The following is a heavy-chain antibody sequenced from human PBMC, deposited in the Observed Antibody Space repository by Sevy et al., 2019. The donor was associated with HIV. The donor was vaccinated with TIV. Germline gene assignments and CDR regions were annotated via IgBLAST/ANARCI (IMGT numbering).Heavy chain of an antibody. D-gene: IGHD5-12*01. CDR3: ATPKYVGYDYESLDI. J-gene: IGHJ3*02. CDR1: GYTLTKLS. CDR2: FDPDDGET. V-gene: IGHV1-24*01. Sequence: ASVKVSCKVSGYTLTKLSMHWVRQAPGKGLEWMGGFDPDDGETIYALKFQGRVTMTEDTSTDTAYMELSSLRSEDTAVYYCATPKYVGYDYESLDIWGQGTMVTVSS.